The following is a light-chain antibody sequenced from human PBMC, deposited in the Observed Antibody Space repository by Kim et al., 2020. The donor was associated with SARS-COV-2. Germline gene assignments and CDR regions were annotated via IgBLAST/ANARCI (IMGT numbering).Light chain of an antibody. CDR1: HSIDSGY. CDR3: QQYGYSPWT. CDR2: ATS. J-gene: IGKJ1*01. Sequence: SPGERATLTCRASHSIDSGYLAWYQQKPGQAPRLLIYATSIRAAIIPDRFSGSGSKTDFTLTISRLEPEDFALYYCQQYGYSPWTFGPGTKVDIK. V-gene: IGKV3-20*01.